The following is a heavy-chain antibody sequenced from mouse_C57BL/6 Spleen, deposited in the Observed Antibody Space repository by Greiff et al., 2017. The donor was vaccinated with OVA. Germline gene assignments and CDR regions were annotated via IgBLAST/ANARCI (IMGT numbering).Heavy chain of an antibody. J-gene: IGHJ3*01. Sequence: VQLQQSGAELVRPGASVKLSCTASGFNIKDDYMHWVKQRPEQGLEWIGWIDPENGDTEYASKFQGKATITADTSSNPAYLQLSSLTSEDTAVYYCTTLARFAYWGQGTLVTVSA. CDR3: TTLARFAY. CDR2: IDPENGDT. V-gene: IGHV14-4*01. CDR1: GFNIKDDY.